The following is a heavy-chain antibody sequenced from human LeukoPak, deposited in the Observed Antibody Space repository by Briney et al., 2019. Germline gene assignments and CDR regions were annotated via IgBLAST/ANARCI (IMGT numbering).Heavy chain of an antibody. CDR2: ISSSSSYI. CDR3: ARAPGYCSSTSCARYAFDI. Sequence: GGSLRLSCAASGFTFSSYSMNWVRQAPGKGLEWVSSISSSSSYIYYADSVKGRFTISRDNAKNSLYLQMNSLGAEDTAVYYCARAPGYCSSTSCARYAFDIWGQGTMVTVSS. V-gene: IGHV3-21*01. D-gene: IGHD2-2*01. J-gene: IGHJ3*02. CDR1: GFTFSSYS.